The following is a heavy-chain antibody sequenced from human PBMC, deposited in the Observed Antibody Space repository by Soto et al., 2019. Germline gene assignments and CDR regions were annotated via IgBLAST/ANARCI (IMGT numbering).Heavy chain of an antibody. D-gene: IGHD5-12*01. J-gene: IGHJ4*02. CDR3: ARLSGAHSGYDFWRIYEWTSDYFDY. V-gene: IGHV4-39*01. CDR1: GGSISSSSYY. Sequence: SETLSLTCTVSGGSISSSSYYWGWIRQPPGKGLEWIGSIYYSGSTYYNPSLKSRVTISIDTSKNQFSLKLSSVTAADTAVYYCARLSGAHSGYDFWRIYEWTSDYFDYWGQGTLVTVSS. CDR2: IYYSGST.